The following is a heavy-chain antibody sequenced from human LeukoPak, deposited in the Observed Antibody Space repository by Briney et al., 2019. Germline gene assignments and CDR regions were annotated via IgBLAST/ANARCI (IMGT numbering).Heavy chain of an antibody. CDR3: ARETPRIAAAGLDY. CDR2: IYSGGST. CDR1: GFTVSSNY. D-gene: IGHD6-13*01. V-gene: IGHV3-53*01. J-gene: IGHJ4*02. Sequence: PGGSLRLSCAASGFTVSSNYMSWVRQAPGKGLEWVSVIYSGGSTYYADSVKGRFTISRDNSKNTLYLQMSSLRAEDTAVYYCARETPRIAAAGLDYWGQGTLVTVSS.